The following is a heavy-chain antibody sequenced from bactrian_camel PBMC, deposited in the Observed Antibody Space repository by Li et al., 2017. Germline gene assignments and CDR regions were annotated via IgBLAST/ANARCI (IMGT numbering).Heavy chain of an antibody. CDR2: VTWSGINK. V-gene: IGHV3S60*01. Sequence: VESGGGSVQAGESLRLSCAARDTNTDTFHCMGWFRLASGKAREGVACVTWSGINKYHADSVKGRFTISRDNDKNTVYLQMNNLTPEDTAMYYCAASTSEYCTSQWAEQDRYRSWGQGTQVTVS. D-gene: IGHD3*01. J-gene: IGHJ4*01. CDR3: AASTSEYCTSQWAEQDRYRS. CDR1: DTNTDTFHC.